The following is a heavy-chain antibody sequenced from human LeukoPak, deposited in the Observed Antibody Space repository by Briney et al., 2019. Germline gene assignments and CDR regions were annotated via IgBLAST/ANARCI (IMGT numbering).Heavy chain of an antibody. Sequence: GGSLRLSCAVSGFTFSSYWMNWVRQAPGKGLEWVANINQVGSAQNYVDSVKGRFTFSRDNTMNSVFLQMNSLRAEDTAVYYCARDGRNGYEDDYWGQGTLVTVSS. CDR2: INQVGSAQ. V-gene: IGHV3-7*01. J-gene: IGHJ4*02. CDR3: ARDGRNGYEDDY. CDR1: GFTFSSYW. D-gene: IGHD5-12*01.